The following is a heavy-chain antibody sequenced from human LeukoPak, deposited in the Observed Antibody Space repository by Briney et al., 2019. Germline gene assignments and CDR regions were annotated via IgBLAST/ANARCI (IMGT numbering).Heavy chain of an antibody. CDR2: TYYRSKWYN. V-gene: IGHV6-1*01. J-gene: IGHJ3*02. D-gene: IGHD3-22*01. CDR1: GDSVSSNSAA. Sequence: SQTLSLTYAISGDSVSSNSAAWNWLRQSPSRGLEWLGRTYYRSKWYNDYAVSVKSRITINPDTSKNQFSLQLNSVTPEDTAVYYCARDRSMIVVVMSAFDIWGQGTMVTVSS. CDR3: ARDRSMIVVVMSAFDI.